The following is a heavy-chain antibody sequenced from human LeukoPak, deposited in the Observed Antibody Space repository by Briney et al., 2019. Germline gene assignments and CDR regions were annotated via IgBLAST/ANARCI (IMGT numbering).Heavy chain of an antibody. D-gene: IGHD1-26*01. J-gene: IGHJ4*02. CDR2: IYYSGST. CDR3: ARAPYYDLDY. Sequence: SETLSLTCTVSGGSISSYYWSWIRQPPGKGLEWIGYIYYSGSTNYNPSLKSRVTISVDTSKNQFSLKLSSVTAADTAVYYCARAPYYDLDYWGQGTLVTVSS. V-gene: IGHV4-59*01. CDR1: GGSISSYY.